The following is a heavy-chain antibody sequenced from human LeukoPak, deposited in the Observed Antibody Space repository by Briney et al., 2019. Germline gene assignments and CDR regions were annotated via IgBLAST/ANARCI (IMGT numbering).Heavy chain of an antibody. V-gene: IGHV3-74*01. J-gene: IGHJ4*02. Sequence: GGSLRLSCAASGFTFSSYWMHWVRQAPGKGLVWVSRINSDGSNTDYADSVKGRFTISRDNAKNTLYLQMNSLRAEDTAVYYCARGPDYYHRSSCFDYWGQGTLVTVSS. D-gene: IGHD3-22*01. CDR1: GFTFSSYW. CDR3: ARGPDYYHRSSCFDY. CDR2: INSDGSNT.